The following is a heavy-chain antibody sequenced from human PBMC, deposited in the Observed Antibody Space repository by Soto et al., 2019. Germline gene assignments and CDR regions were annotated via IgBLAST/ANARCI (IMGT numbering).Heavy chain of an antibody. V-gene: IGHV1-8*01. Sequence: QVQLVQSGAEVREPGASVKVSCKASGYSFTGLDINWVRQTTGQGLEWMGWMQPSSGRTGYAQKFQGRVTMTRDTSINTAYMEFSSLTSDDTAFYYCARGVTARVDYWGQVTLVTVSS. CDR1: GYSFTGLD. CDR2: MQPSSGRT. CDR3: ARGVTARVDY. D-gene: IGHD2-21*02. J-gene: IGHJ4*02.